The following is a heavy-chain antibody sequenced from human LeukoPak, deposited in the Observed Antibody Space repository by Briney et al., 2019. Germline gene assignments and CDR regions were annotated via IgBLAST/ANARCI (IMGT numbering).Heavy chain of an antibody. V-gene: IGHV4-38-2*02. CDR1: GYSISSGYY. CDR2: IYHSGSS. Sequence: NPSETLSLTCTVSGYSISSGYYWGWIRQPPGKGLEWIGSIYHSGSSYYNPSLKSRVTISVDTSKNQFSLKLSSVTAADTAVYYCARARERSYFDYWGQGTLVTVSS. J-gene: IGHJ4*02. CDR3: ARARERSYFDY. D-gene: IGHD5-24*01.